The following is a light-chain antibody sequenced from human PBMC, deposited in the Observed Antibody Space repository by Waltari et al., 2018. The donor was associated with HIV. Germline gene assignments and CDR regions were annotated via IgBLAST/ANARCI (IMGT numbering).Light chain of an antibody. CDR1: QNIKTL. CDR2: GVS. J-gene: IGKJ5*01. CDR3: QQNYSVSIT. Sequence: QLTQSPSSLSASLGVKVTITCRASQNIKTLLNWYQMRPGKAPRLLIYGVSGLPAGVPSRFTGGGSGSDFTLTINNLQPEDFASYFCQQNYSVSITFGPGTRVEI. V-gene: IGKV1-39*01.